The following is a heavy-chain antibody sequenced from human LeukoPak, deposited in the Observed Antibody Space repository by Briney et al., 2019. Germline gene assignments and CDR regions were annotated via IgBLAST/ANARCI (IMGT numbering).Heavy chain of an antibody. J-gene: IGHJ4*02. Sequence: GGSLRLSYAASGFTFSSYAMCWVRQAPGKGLEWVSTITGSAGTTYYADSVKGRFTISRDKSKNTLYLQMNSLRAEDTAVYYCARGPSGYHNTGGQGTLVTVSS. CDR2: ITGSAGTT. CDR1: GFTFSSYA. D-gene: IGHD5-12*01. V-gene: IGHV3-23*01. CDR3: ARGPSGYHNT.